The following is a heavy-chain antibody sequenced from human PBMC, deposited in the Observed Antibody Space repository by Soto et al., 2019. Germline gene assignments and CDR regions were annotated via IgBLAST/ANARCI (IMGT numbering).Heavy chain of an antibody. Sequence: PSETLSLTCTVSGGSISSSSYYWGWIRQPPGKGLEWIGSIYYSGSTYYNPSLKSRVTISVDTSKNQFSLKLSSVTAADTAVYYCARQDSSSWYAKLFGMDVWGQGNTVT. D-gene: IGHD6-13*01. CDR3: ARQDSSSWYAKLFGMDV. J-gene: IGHJ6*02. V-gene: IGHV4-39*01. CDR2: IYYSGST. CDR1: GGSISSSSYY.